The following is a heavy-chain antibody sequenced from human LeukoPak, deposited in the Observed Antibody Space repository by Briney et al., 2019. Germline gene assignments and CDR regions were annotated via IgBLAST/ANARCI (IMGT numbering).Heavy chain of an antibody. J-gene: IGHJ5*02. CDR3: ARGAGAFGYQLLTFDP. CDR2: TYYRSKWYN. V-gene: IGHV6-1*01. Sequence: SQTLSLACAISGDSVSSNSAAWNWIRQSPSRGLEWLGRTYYRSKWYNDYAVSVKSRITINPDTSKNQFSLQLNSVTPEDTAVYYCARGAGAFGYQLLTFDPWGQGTLVTVSS. CDR1: GDSVSSNSAA. D-gene: IGHD2-2*01.